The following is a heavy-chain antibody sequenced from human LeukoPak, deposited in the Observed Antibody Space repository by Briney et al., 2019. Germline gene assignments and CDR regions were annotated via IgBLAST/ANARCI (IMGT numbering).Heavy chain of an antibody. CDR3: ARSLYSSSWYYFDY. V-gene: IGHV4-34*01. D-gene: IGHD6-13*01. CDR1: GGSFSGYY. J-gene: IGHJ4*02. CDR2: INHSGST. Sequence: SETLSLTCAVYGGSFSGYYWGWIRQPPGKGLEWIGEINHSGSTNYSPSLKSRVTISVDTSKNQFSLKLSSVTAADTAVYYCARSLYSSSWYYFDYWGQGTLVTVSS.